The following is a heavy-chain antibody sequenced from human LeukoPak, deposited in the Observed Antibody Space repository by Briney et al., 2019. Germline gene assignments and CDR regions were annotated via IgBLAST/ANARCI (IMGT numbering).Heavy chain of an antibody. J-gene: IGHJ4*02. CDR2: ISGSGDST. V-gene: IGHV3-23*01. CDR3: VRGDLRLPRSTPDC. Sequence: HTGGSLRLSCAASGFTFSSYAMSWVRQAPGKGLEWVSAISGSGDSTYYGDSVKGRFTISRDNSKNTLYLQMNSLRGEDTAVYYCVRGDLRLPRSTPDCWGQGTLVTVSS. D-gene: IGHD5/OR15-5a*01. CDR1: GFTFSSYA.